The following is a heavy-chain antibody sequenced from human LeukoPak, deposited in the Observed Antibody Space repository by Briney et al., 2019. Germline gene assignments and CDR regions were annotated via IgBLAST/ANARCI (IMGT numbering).Heavy chain of an antibody. CDR3: ARHSLRDSSGYYFGAVYYFDY. CDR2: IYYSGST. V-gene: IGHV4-39*01. Sequence: SETLSLTCTVSGGSISSSSYYWGWIRQPPGKGLVWIGSIYYSGSTYYNPSLKSRVTISVDTSKNQFSLKLSSVTAADTAVYYCARHSLRDSSGYYFGAVYYFDYWGQGTLVTVSS. D-gene: IGHD3-22*01. CDR1: GGSISSSSYY. J-gene: IGHJ4*02.